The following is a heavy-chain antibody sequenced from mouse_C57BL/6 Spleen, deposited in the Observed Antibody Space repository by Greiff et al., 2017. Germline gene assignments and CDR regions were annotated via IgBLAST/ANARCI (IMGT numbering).Heavy chain of an antibody. Sequence: VQLQQPGAELVKPGASVKLSCKASGYTFTSYWMQWVKQRPGQGLEWIGEIDPSDSYTNYNQKFKGKATLPVDTSSSTAYMQLSSLTSEDSAVYYCARRDTTVVAPSYWGQGTTLTVSS. CDR2: IDPSDSYT. CDR3: ARRDTTVVAPSY. CDR1: GYTFTSYW. J-gene: IGHJ2*01. D-gene: IGHD1-1*01. V-gene: IGHV1-50*01.